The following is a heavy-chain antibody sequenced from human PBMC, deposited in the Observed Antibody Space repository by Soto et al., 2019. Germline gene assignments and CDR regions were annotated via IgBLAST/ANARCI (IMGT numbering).Heavy chain of an antibody. CDR1: GGTRNSADCY. D-gene: IGHD3-22*01. CDR2: IYYSGST. CDR3: ARHLGYDSSGYYRNWFDS. J-gene: IGHJ5*01. Sequence: SVPLSVTCTVAGGTRNSADCYWGWHNKPPGKGLEWIGSIYYSGSTYYNPSLKSRITISVDTSKNQFPLKLSSVTAADTAVYYCARHLGYDSSGYYRNWFDSWGQGTLVTVSS. V-gene: IGHV4-39*01.